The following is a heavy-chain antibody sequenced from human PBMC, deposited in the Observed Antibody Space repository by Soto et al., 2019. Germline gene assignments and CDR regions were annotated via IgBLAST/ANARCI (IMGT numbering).Heavy chain of an antibody. CDR3: ARELRGFDP. V-gene: IGHV1-8*02. J-gene: IGHJ5*02. Sequence: ASVKVSCKASGYTFTSYYMHWVRQAPGQGLEWMGIINPNSGNTGYAQKFQGRVTMTRNTSISTAYMELSSLRSEDTAVYYCARELRGFDPWGQGTLVTVSS. CDR1: GYTFTSYY. CDR2: INPNSGNT. D-gene: IGHD1-7*01.